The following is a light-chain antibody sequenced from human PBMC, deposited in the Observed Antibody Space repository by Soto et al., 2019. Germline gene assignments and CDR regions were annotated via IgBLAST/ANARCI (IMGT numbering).Light chain of an antibody. CDR1: SSNIGSNY. CDR3: AAWDARLSAPYV. CDR2: RNN. V-gene: IGLV1-47*01. Sequence: QSVLTQPPSASGTPGQRVTISCSGSSSNIGSNYVYWYQQLPGTAPKLLIYRNNQRPSGVPDRFSGSKSGTSASLAISGLQSEDEADYYCAAWDARLSAPYVFGPGPKVTVL. J-gene: IGLJ1*01.